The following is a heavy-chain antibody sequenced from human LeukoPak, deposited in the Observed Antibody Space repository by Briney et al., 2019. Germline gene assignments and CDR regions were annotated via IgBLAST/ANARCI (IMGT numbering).Heavy chain of an antibody. CDR2: ISSSSSYI. CDR3: TRTVVPAAMFEGYDY. Sequence: PGGSLRLSCAASGFTFSSYSMNWVRQAPGKGLEWVSSISSSSSYIYYADSVKGRVTISRDNAKNSLYLQMNSLRAEDTAVYYCTRTVVPAAMFEGYDYWGQGTLVTVSS. D-gene: IGHD2-2*01. J-gene: IGHJ4*02. CDR1: GFTFSSYS. V-gene: IGHV3-21*01.